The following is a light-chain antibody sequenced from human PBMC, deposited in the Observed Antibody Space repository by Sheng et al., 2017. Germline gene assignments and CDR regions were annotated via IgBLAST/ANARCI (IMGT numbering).Light chain of an antibody. V-gene: IGKV3-15*01. Sequence: EIVMTQSPATLSVSPGERATLSCRASQSVNSNLAWYQQKPGQAPRLLIYAASTRATGIPARFSGSGSGTEFTLTISSLQSEDFAVYYCQQYNDWPRTFGQGPRWKSN. CDR1: QSVNSN. J-gene: IGKJ1*01. CDR3: QQYNDWPRT. CDR2: AAS.